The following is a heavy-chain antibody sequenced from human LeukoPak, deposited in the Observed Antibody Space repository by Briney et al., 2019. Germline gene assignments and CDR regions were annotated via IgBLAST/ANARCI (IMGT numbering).Heavy chain of an antibody. CDR1: GYTFNSFG. Sequence: ASVKVSCKASGYTFNSFGVSWVRQAPGQGLEWMVWISPYNGNTYYAQKFQGRVTMTRDTSTSTVYMELSSLRSEDTAVYYCARGADPNARGYTRPEQANLDYWGQGTLVTVSS. V-gene: IGHV1-18*01. CDR3: ARGADPNARGYTRPEQANLDY. D-gene: IGHD5-18*01. J-gene: IGHJ4*02. CDR2: ISPYNGNT.